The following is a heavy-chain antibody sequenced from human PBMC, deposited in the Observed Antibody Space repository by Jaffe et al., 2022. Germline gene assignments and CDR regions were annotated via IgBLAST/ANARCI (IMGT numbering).Heavy chain of an antibody. V-gene: IGHV4-34*01. CDR2: INHSGST. CDR1: GGSFSGYY. D-gene: IGHD3-3*02. Sequence: QVQLQQWGAGLLKPSETLSLTCAVYGGSFSGYYWSWIRQPPGKGLEWIGEINHSGSTNYNPSLKSRVTISVDTSKNQFSLKLSSVTAADTAVYYCARGLTHFWSGRWFDPWGQGTLVTVSS. CDR3: ARGLTHFWSGRWFDP. J-gene: IGHJ5*02.